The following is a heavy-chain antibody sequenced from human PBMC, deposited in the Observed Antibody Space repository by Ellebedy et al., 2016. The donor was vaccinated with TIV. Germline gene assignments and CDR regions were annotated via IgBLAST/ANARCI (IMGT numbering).Heavy chain of an antibody. CDR2: INPSGGST. Sequence: AASVKVSCKASGYTFTSYYMHWVRQAPGQGLEWMGIINPSGGSTSYAQKFQGRVTMTRDTSTSTVYMELSSLRSEDTAVYYCAREGYSSSWYGVDWYFDLWGRGTLVTVSS. CDR3: AREGYSSSWYGVDWYFDL. D-gene: IGHD6-13*01. CDR1: GYTFTSYY. J-gene: IGHJ2*01. V-gene: IGHV1-46*01.